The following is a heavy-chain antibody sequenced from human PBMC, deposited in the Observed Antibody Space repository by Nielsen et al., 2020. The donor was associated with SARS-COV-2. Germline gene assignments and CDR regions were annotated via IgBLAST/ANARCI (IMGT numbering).Heavy chain of an antibody. J-gene: IGHJ4*02. CDR3: AKLAYCGGDCYWLPFDY. CDR2: ISSSGSTI. D-gene: IGHD2-21*02. V-gene: IGHV3-48*03. CDR1: GFTFRRYE. Sequence: GESLKISCAASGFTFRRYEMNWVRQAPGKGLEWVSYISSSGSTIYYADSVKGRFTISRDNAKNSLYLQMKSLRAEDTAVYYCAKLAYCGGDCYWLPFDYWGQGTLVTVSS.